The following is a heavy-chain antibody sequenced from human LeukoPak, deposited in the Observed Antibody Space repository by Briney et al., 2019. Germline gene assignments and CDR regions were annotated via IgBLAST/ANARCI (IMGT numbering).Heavy chain of an antibody. CDR3: ARVSDYDFWSGYYSYYYYGMDV. D-gene: IGHD3-3*01. CDR1: GGSFSGYY. CDR2: INHSGST. V-gene: IGHV4-34*01. J-gene: IGHJ6*02. Sequence: SETLSLTCAVYGGSFSGYYWSWIRQPPGKELEWIGEINHSGSTNYNPSLKSRVTISVDTSKNQFSLKLSSVTAADTAVYYCARVSDYDFWSGYYSYYYYGMDVWGQGTTVTVSS.